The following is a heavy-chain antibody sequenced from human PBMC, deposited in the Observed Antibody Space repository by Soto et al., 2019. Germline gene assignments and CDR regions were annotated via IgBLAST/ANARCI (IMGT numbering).Heavy chain of an antibody. CDR3: SRDSRLSDIDY. CDR1: GGSISSGGYY. V-gene: IGHV4-31*03. J-gene: IGHJ4*02. D-gene: IGHD2-21*01. Sequence: SETLSLTCTVSGGSISSGGYYWSWIRQHPGKGLEWIGYIYYSGSTYYNPSLKSRVTISVDTSKNQFSLKRISVTAADTAVYYCSRDSRLSDIDYWGQGTLVTVSS. CDR2: IYYSGST.